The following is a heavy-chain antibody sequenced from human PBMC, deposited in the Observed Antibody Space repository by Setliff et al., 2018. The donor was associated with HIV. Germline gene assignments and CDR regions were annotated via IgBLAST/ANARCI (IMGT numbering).Heavy chain of an antibody. CDR1: GFSVSGHY. J-gene: IGHJ6*03. V-gene: IGHV3-66*01. D-gene: IGHD1-26*01. CDR3: ARDGGMGVYYMDV. Sequence: GGSLRLSCAASGFSVSGHYMSWVRQAPGKGLEWVSVIYAGGTTYYADSVKGRFTISRDTSKNTLYLQMNSLRAEDTAVYYCARDGGMGVYYMDVWGKGTTVTVSS. CDR2: IYAGGTT.